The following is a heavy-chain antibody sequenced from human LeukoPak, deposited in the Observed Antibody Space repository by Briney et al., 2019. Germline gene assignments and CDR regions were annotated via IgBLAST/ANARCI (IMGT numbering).Heavy chain of an antibody. CDR3: ARGSLLYGDYVSGWFDP. Sequence: SETLSLTCTVSGGSISSYYWSWIRQPPGKGLEWIGYIYYSGSTNYNPSLKSRVTISEDTSKNQFSLKLSSVTAADTAVYYCARGSLLYGDYVSGWFDPWGQGTLVTVSS. CDR1: GGSISSYY. D-gene: IGHD4-17*01. CDR2: IYYSGST. V-gene: IGHV4-59*01. J-gene: IGHJ5*02.